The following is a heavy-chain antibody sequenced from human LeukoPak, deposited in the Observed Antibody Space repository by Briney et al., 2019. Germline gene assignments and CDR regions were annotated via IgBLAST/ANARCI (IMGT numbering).Heavy chain of an antibody. D-gene: IGHD6-6*01. V-gene: IGHV1-69*05. CDR1: GGTFSRYA. CDR2: LIPIFGTA. Sequence: SVKVYCKASGGTFSRYAISWVRQAPGQGLEWMGGLIPIFGTANYAQKFQGRVTITTDESTSTAYMELSSLRSEDTAVYYCARDLGGPYSSFPNWFDPWGQGTLVTVSS. J-gene: IGHJ5*02. CDR3: ARDLGGPYSSFPNWFDP.